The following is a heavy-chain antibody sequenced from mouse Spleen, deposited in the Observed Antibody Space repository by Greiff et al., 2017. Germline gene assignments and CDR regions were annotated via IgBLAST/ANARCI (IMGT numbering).Heavy chain of an antibody. CDR3: AKSTMITTGYFDV. J-gene: IGHJ1*01. D-gene: IGHD2-4*01. Sequence: VQLQESGAELAKPGASVKLSCKASGYTFTSYWMHWVKQRPGQGLEWIGYINPSSGYTKYNQKFKDKATLTADKSSSTAYMQLSSLTYEDSAVYYCAKSTMITTGYFDVWGAGTTVTVSS. CDR1: GYTFTSYW. CDR2: INPSSGYT. V-gene: IGHV1-7*01.